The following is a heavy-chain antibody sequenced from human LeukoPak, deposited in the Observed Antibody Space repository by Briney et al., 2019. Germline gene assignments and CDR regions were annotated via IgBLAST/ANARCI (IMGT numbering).Heavy chain of an antibody. V-gene: IGHV1-69*13. CDR2: IIPIFGTA. J-gene: IGHJ5*02. CDR1: GGTFSSYA. CDR3: ARGRPYYGSGSYYPGWWFDP. Sequence: SVKVSCKASGGTFSSYAISWVRQAPGQGREWMGGIIPIFGTANYAQKFQGRVTITADESTSTAYMELSSLRSEDTAVYYCARGRPYYGSGSYYPGWWFDPWGQGTLVTVSS. D-gene: IGHD3-10*01.